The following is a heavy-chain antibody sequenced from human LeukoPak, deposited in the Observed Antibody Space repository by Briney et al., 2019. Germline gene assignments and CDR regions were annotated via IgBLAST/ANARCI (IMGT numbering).Heavy chain of an antibody. D-gene: IGHD4-17*01. CDR1: GFTFSSYS. Sequence: GGSLRLSCAASGFTFSSYSMNWVRQAPGKGLEWVSSISSSSSYIYYADSVKGRFTISRDNAKNSLYLQMNSLRAEDTAVYYCALDYGDYYAFDIWGQGTMVTVSS. CDR3: ALDYGDYYAFDI. J-gene: IGHJ3*02. CDR2: ISSSSSYI. V-gene: IGHV3-21*01.